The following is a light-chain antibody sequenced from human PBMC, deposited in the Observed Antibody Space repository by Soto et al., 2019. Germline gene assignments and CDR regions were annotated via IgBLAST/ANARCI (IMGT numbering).Light chain of an antibody. CDR3: QQRSNWPPWT. Sequence: EIVLTHSPATLSLSPGERATLSCRASQSVDSYLAWYQQKPGQAPRLLIYDASNRATGIPARFSGSGSGTDFTLTISSLEPEDFAVYYCQQRSNWPPWTFGQGTKVDIK. CDR1: QSVDSY. CDR2: DAS. J-gene: IGKJ1*01. V-gene: IGKV3-11*01.